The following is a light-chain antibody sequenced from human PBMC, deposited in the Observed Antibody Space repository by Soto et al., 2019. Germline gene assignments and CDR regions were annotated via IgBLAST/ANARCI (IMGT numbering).Light chain of an antibody. CDR1: QSISSW. CDR2: KAS. J-gene: IGKJ1*01. V-gene: IGKV1-5*03. CDR3: QQYYSYPWT. Sequence: DIQMTQSPSTLSASVGDRVTITCRASQSISSWLAWYQQKPGKAPKGLIYKASTLESGAPSRFSGSGSGTEFTLTISSLQPDDFATYYCQQYYSYPWTFGQGTKVEIK.